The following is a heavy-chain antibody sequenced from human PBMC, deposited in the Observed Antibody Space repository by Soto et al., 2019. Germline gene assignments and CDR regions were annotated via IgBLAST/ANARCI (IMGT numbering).Heavy chain of an antibody. CDR1: GFTFSSYD. J-gene: IGHJ4*02. CDR3: ARAIGPTLFDY. Sequence: GGSPRLSCSASGFTFSSYDMHWGRQGPGKGLEWVSAIGTAGDTNYAGSVKGRFTISRENAKNSLYLQMNSLRAGDTAIYFCARAIGPTLFDYWGQGTLVTVSS. V-gene: IGHV3-13*04. D-gene: IGHD3-22*01. CDR2: IGTAGDT.